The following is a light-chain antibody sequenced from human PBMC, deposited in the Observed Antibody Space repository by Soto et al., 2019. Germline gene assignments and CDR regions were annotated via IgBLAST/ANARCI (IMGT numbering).Light chain of an antibody. CDR1: QSISSY. CDR3: QQSYSTPAVT. J-gene: IGKJ4*01. Sequence: DIHMTQYPSSLSASVGDRVTITCRASQSISSYLNWYQQKPGKAPKLLIYAASSLQSGVPSRFSGSGSGTDFTLTISSLQPEDFATYYCQQSYSTPAVTFGGGTKVDI. CDR2: AAS. V-gene: IGKV1-39*01.